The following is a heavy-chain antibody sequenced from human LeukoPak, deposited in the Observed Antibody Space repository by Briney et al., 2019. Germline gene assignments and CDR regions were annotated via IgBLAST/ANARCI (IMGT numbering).Heavy chain of an antibody. Sequence: SVKVSCKASGGTFSSYAISWVRQAPGQGLEWMGRIIPILGIANYAQKFQGRVTITADKSTSTAYMELSSLRPEDTAVYYCAMRMATISVVADYWGQGTLVTVSS. J-gene: IGHJ4*02. CDR3: AMRMATISVVADY. V-gene: IGHV1-69*04. D-gene: IGHD5-24*01. CDR2: IIPILGIA. CDR1: GGTFSSYA.